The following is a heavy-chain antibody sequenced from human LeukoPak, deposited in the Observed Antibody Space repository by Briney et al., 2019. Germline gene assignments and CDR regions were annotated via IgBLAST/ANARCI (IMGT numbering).Heavy chain of an antibody. J-gene: IGHJ4*02. Sequence: ASVKVSCKASVYTFTSYYMHSARQAPGQGLEWMGIINPSGGTTNYAQKFQGRVTMTRDTSTSTVYMELSSLRSEDTAVYYCARQLSGSPDYWGQGTLVTVSS. D-gene: IGHD3-22*01. CDR3: ARQLSGSPDY. CDR2: INPSGGTT. CDR1: VYTFTSYY. V-gene: IGHV1-46*01.